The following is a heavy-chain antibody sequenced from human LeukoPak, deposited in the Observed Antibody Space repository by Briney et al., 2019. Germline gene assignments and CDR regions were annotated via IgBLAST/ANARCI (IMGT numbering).Heavy chain of an antibody. J-gene: IGHJ4*02. CDR3: ARRSGSSWSSFGY. CDR1: GFTFNNYA. D-gene: IGHD6-13*01. CDR2: ISGFGGST. Sequence: GGSLRLSCAASGFTFNNYAMNWVRQAPGKGLEWVSGISGFGGSTYYAPSVKGRLTISRDNFGNMLYLHLDSLRVEDTAIYYCARRSGSSWSSFGYWGQGALVTVSS. V-gene: IGHV3-23*01.